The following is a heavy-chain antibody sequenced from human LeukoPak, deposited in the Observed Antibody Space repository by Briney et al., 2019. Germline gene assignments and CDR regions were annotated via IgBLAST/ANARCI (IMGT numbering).Heavy chain of an antibody. CDR1: GGTFSSYA. CDR2: IIPILGIA. CDR3: ACPHLWSGYDY. J-gene: IGHJ4*02. V-gene: IGHV1-69*04. Sequence: AASVKVSCKASGGTFSSYAISWVRQAPGQGLEWMGRIIPILGIANYAQKFQGRVTITADKSTSTAYMELSSLRSEDTAVYYCACPHLWSGYDYWGQGTLVTVSS. D-gene: IGHD3-3*01.